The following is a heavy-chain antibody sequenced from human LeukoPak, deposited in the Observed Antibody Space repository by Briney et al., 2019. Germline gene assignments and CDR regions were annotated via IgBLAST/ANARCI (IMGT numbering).Heavy chain of an antibody. D-gene: IGHD2-15*01. Sequence: GGSLRLSCAASGFTFSSYGMHWVRQAPGKGLEWVAVISYDGSNKYYADSVKGRSTISRDNSKNTLYLQMNSLRAEDTAVYYCAKDRRLGYCSGGSCYLDYWGQGTLVTVSS. V-gene: IGHV3-30*18. J-gene: IGHJ4*02. CDR3: AKDRRLGYCSGGSCYLDY. CDR2: ISYDGSNK. CDR1: GFTFSSYG.